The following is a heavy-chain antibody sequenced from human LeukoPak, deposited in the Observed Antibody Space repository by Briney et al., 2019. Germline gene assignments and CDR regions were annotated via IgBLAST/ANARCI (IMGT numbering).Heavy chain of an antibody. Sequence: PSETLSLTCAVYGGSFSGYYWSWIRQPPGKGLEWIGEINHSGSTNYNPSLKSRVTISVDTSRNQFSLKLSSVTAADTAVYYCARSSNWNYSYYFDYWGQGTLVTVSS. J-gene: IGHJ4*02. D-gene: IGHD1-7*01. V-gene: IGHV4-34*01. CDR1: GGSFSGYY. CDR2: INHSGST. CDR3: ARSSNWNYSYYFDY.